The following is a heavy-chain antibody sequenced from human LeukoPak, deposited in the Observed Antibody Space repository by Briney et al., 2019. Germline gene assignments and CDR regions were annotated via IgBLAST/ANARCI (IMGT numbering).Heavy chain of an antibody. CDR1: GGSISSGGYS. Sequence: PSETLSLTCAVSGGSISSGGYSWSWIRQPPGKGLEWLGYIYHSGSTYYNPSLKSRVTISVDRSKNQFSLKLSSVTAADTAVYYCARQMVRGVITWFDPWGQGTLVTVSS. CDR3: ARQMVRGVITWFDP. V-gene: IGHV4-30-2*01. CDR2: IYHSGST. D-gene: IGHD3-10*01. J-gene: IGHJ5*02.